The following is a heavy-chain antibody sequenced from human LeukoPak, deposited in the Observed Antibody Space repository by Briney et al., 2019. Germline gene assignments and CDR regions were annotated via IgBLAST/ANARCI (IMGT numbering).Heavy chain of an antibody. CDR3: AREIVGATDGYYYYYMDV. CDR2: INAGNGNT. V-gene: IGHV1-3*03. Sequence: PWASVKVSCKASGHTFTGYYMHWVRQAPGQGLEWMGWINAGNGNTKYSQEFQGRVTITRDTSASTAYMELSSLRSEDMAVYYCAREIVGATDGYYYYYMDVWGKGTTVTVSS. CDR1: GHTFTGYY. D-gene: IGHD1-26*01. J-gene: IGHJ6*03.